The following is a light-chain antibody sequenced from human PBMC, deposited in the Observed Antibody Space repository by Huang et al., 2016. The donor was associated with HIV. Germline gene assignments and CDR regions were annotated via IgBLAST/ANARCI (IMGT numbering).Light chain of an antibody. CDR1: QSISSY. J-gene: IGKJ2*01. V-gene: IGKV1-39*01. CDR2: TAS. Sequence: DIQMTQSPSSLSASVGDRVTITCRARQSISSYLNWYQQKPGNAPKLMIYTASSLQSGVPSRFSGSGSGTDFTLTISSLQPEDFTTYYCQQSYITPYTFGQGTKLEIK. CDR3: QQSYITPYT.